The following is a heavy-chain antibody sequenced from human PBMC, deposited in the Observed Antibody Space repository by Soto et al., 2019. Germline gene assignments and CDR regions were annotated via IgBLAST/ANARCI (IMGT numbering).Heavy chain of an antibody. V-gene: IGHV4-34*01. D-gene: IGHD7-27*01. Sequence: QVQLQQWGAGLLKPSETLSLTCAVYGGSFSGYYWNWIRQPPGKGLEWIGEINHSGSTNYNPSLKSRVTLSVDPSTNQFSRKLSSVTAADTAVYYCARGWGRIFDYWGQGTLVTVSS. J-gene: IGHJ4*02. CDR1: GGSFSGYY. CDR3: ARGWGRIFDY. CDR2: INHSGST.